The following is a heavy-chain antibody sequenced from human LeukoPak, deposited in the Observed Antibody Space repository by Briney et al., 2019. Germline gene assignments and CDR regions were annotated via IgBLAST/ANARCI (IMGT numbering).Heavy chain of an antibody. Sequence: GESLKISCKGSGYSFTTYWIGWVRQMPGEGLEWMGIIYPDDFDTRYSPSFQGQVTISADKSISTAYLQWSSLKASDTAMYYCARRSSGWGRDFDYWGQGTLVTVSS. D-gene: IGHD6-19*01. J-gene: IGHJ4*02. CDR1: GYSFTTYW. CDR3: ARRSSGWGRDFDY. CDR2: IYPDDFDT. V-gene: IGHV5-51*01.